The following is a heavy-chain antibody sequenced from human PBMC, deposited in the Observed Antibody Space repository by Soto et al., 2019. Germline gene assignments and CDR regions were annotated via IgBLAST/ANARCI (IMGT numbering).Heavy chain of an antibody. CDR3: ARVGYSYGYAY. V-gene: IGHV3-13*01. CDR1: GFTFSSYD. Sequence: GGSLRLSCAASGFTFSSYDMHWVRQATGKGLEWVSTLGTAGDTYYSGSVKGRFTVSRENAKNSLYLQMNSLRAEDTAVYYCARVGYSYGYAYWGQGTLVTVSS. CDR2: LGTAGDT. D-gene: IGHD5-18*01. J-gene: IGHJ4*02.